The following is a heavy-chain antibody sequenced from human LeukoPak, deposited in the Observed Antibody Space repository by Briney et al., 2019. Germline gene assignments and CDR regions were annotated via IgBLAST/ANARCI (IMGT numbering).Heavy chain of an antibody. V-gene: IGHV4-34*12. J-gene: IGHJ4*02. CDR1: GESFSGYY. CDR3: ARGLASGYPPIPFDY. D-gene: IGHD3-3*01. Sequence: SSETLSLTCAVYGESFSGYYWTWIRQPPGKGLEWIGEIIDTGSTKYNSSLKSRVTIDTSKNEFSLNLTSVTAADTAVCYCARGLASGYPPIPFDYWGQGTLVTVSS. CDR2: IIDTGST.